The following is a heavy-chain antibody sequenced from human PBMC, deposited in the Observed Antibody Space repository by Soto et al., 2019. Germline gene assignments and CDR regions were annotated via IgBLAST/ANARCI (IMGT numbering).Heavy chain of an antibody. CDR1: GFSFGSYA. V-gene: IGHV3-23*01. D-gene: IGHD3-3*01. CDR3: ARWSYLDY. J-gene: IGHJ4*02. CDR2: ISGSDGKT. Sequence: GGSLRLSCAASGFSFGSYALSWVRQAPGKGLEWVSTISGSDGKTFYADSVKGRFSISRDTAQNTLYLQMNSLRADDTAIYYCARWSYLDYWGQGTRVTVSS.